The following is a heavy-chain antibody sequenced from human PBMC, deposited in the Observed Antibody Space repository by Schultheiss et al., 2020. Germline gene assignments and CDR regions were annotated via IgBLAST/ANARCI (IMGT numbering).Heavy chain of an antibody. J-gene: IGHJ2*01. CDR2: IYYSGST. CDR3: ARDLGSFYGDYWYFDL. Sequence: SETLSLTCTVSGGSISSSSYYWGWIRQPPGKGLEWIGYIYYSGSTNYNPSLKSRVTISVDTSKNQFSLKLSSVTAADTAVYYCARDLGSFYGDYWYFDLWGRGTLVTVSS. D-gene: IGHD4-17*01. V-gene: IGHV4-61*01. CDR1: GGSISSSSYY.